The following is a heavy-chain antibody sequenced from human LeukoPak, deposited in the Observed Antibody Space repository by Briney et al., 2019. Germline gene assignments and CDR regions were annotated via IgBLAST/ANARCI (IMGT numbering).Heavy chain of an antibody. CDR2: IWYDGSNK. Sequence: GGSLRLSCAASGFTFSSYGMHWVRQAPGKGLEWVAVIWYDGSNKYYADSVKGRFTISRDNSKNTLYLQMNSLRAEDTAVYYRARQGGYGDYVSGAFDIWGQGTMVTVSS. CDR3: ARQGGYGDYVSGAFDI. J-gene: IGHJ3*02. D-gene: IGHD4-17*01. V-gene: IGHV3-33*01. CDR1: GFTFSSYG.